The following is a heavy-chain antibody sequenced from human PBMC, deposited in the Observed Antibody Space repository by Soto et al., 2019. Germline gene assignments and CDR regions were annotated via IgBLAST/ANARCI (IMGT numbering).Heavy chain of an antibody. CDR1: GYSFTNYW. Sequence: GESLKISCKGSGYSFTNYWISWVRQMPGKGLEWMGKIDPSDSYTNYSPSFQGHVTISVDKFISTAHVQWSSLKASDTAMYYCARLRYDSSGFPNAFDYWGQGTLVTVSS. J-gene: IGHJ4*02. CDR2: IDPSDSYT. CDR3: ARLRYDSSGFPNAFDY. V-gene: IGHV5-10-1*01. D-gene: IGHD3-22*01.